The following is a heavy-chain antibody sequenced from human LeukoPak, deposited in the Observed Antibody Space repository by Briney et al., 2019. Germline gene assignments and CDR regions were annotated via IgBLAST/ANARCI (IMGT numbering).Heavy chain of an antibody. D-gene: IGHD5-12*01. Sequence: SETLSLTCAVYGGSFSGYYWSWIRQPPGKGLEWIGEINHSGSTNYNPSLKSRVTISVDTSKNQFSLKLSSVTAADTAVYYCARSSDIAGDYWGQGTLVTVSS. V-gene: IGHV4-34*01. CDR2: INHSGST. J-gene: IGHJ4*02. CDR3: ARSSDIAGDY. CDR1: GGSFSGYY.